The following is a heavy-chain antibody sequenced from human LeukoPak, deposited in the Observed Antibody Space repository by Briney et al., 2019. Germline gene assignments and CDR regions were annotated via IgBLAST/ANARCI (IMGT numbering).Heavy chain of an antibody. CDR3: AKDGGVILTGYVLDY. J-gene: IGHJ4*02. D-gene: IGHD3-9*01. V-gene: IGHV3-43D*03. CDR2: ISWDGGST. Sequence: GGSLRLSCAASGFTFSSYEMNWVRQAPGKGLEWVSLISWDGGSTYYADSVKGRFTISRDNSKNSLYLQMNSLRAEDTALYYCAKDGGVILTGYVLDYWGQGTLVTVSS. CDR1: GFTFSSYE.